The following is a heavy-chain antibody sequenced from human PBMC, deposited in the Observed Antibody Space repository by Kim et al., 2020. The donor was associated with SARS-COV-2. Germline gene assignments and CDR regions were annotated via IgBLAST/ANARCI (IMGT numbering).Heavy chain of an antibody. CDR2: VSGSGAGT. V-gene: IGHV3-23*01. CDR1: GFTFSSYA. Sequence: PGGSLRLSCAASGFTFSSYAMTWVRQAPGKGLEWVSTVSGSGAGTYYADSVKGRFTISRDNSKNTLYLQVNSLRAEATAVYYCAKGGQDSRSPLDYWGQG. CDR3: AKGGQDSRSPLDY. J-gene: IGHJ4*02. D-gene: IGHD6-13*01.